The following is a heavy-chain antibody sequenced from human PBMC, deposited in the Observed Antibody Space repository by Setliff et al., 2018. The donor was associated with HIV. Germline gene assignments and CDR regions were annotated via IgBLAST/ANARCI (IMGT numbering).Heavy chain of an antibody. CDR2: INHSGST. V-gene: IGHV4-34*01. D-gene: IGHD3-22*01. CDR3: ARALRGVITTLSYFDY. Sequence: NPSETLSLTCAVYGGSFSGYYWNWIRQPPGKGLEWIGEINHSGSTNYNPSLKSRVTISVDTSKNQFSLKLTSVTAADTAVYYCARALRGVITTLSYFDYWGQGTLVTVSS. J-gene: IGHJ4*02. CDR1: GGSFSGYY.